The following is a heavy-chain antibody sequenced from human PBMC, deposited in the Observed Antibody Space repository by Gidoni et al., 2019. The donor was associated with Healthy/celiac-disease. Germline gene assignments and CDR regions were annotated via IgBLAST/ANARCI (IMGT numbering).Heavy chain of an antibody. Sequence: QVQLQESGPGLVKPSQTLSLTCTVSGGSISSGGYYWNWIRQHPGKGLEWIGYIYYSGSTYYNPSLKSRVTISVDTSKNQFSLKLSSVTAADTAVYYCARGSYDYVWGSSPSSDYWGQGTLVTVSS. CDR2: IYYSGST. CDR3: ARGSYDYVWGSSPSSDY. CDR1: GGSISSGGYY. V-gene: IGHV4-31*03. D-gene: IGHD3-16*01. J-gene: IGHJ4*02.